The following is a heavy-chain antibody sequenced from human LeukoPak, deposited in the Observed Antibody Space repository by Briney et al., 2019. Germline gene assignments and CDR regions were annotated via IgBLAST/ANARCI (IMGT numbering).Heavy chain of an antibody. CDR2: VYHTGNT. CDR3: ARNRYFDWQEFDY. CDR1: GYSITENYY. Sequence: SETLSLTCTVSGYSITENYYWGWVQLPPGKGLEWIGNVYHTGNTYYNPSLKSRVTVSIDTSKNQISLRLTSVTAADTALYYCARNRYFDWQEFDYWGQGILVTVSS. D-gene: IGHD3-9*01. V-gene: IGHV4-38-2*02. J-gene: IGHJ4*02.